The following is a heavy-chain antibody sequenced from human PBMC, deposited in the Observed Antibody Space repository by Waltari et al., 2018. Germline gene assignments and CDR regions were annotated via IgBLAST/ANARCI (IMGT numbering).Heavy chain of an antibody. J-gene: IGHJ4*02. Sequence: EVQLVESGGGLAQPGRSLRLSCSVSGFSVGDVAISWFRQAPGKGLEWVGFMRSKTYGETAQYAASVKGRFSISRDDSKNIAHLQMNSLKTEDTAVYYCARGEYSSAYWGQGTRVTVSS. D-gene: IGHD3-22*01. CDR3: ARGEYSSAY. V-gene: IGHV3-49*03. CDR1: GFSVGDVA. CDR2: MRSKTYGETA.